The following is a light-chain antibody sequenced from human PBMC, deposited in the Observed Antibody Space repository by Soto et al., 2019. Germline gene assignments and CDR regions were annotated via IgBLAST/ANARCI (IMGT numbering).Light chain of an antibody. J-gene: IGKJ5*01. CDR2: DAY. Sequence: VLTQSPLTLSLSPGARAPLSCRASQSFRCLLAWYQQKPGQAPRLLIYDAYNRATGIPPRFSGSGSGTDFTLTISSLEPEDSAVYYCQQRHMWPITFSQGTRLEI. CDR3: QQRHMWPIT. V-gene: IGKV3-11*01. CDR1: QSFRCL.